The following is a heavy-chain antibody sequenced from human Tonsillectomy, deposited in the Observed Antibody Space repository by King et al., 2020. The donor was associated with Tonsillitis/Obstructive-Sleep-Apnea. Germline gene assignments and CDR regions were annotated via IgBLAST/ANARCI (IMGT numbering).Heavy chain of an antibody. CDR3: ARDPSRLIRGFFDS. CDR1: GFTFSAYA. V-gene: IGHV3-23*04. CDR2: ISSSSDDI. J-gene: IGHJ4*02. Sequence: VQLVESGGSLIQPGGSLRLSCAASGFTFSAYAMTWVRQAPGKGLEWVSAISSSSDDIFYADAVKGRFTISRDNSKYTLDLQMRSLRAEDTAVYYCARDPSRLIRGFFDSWGQGTLVTVSS. D-gene: IGHD3-10*01.